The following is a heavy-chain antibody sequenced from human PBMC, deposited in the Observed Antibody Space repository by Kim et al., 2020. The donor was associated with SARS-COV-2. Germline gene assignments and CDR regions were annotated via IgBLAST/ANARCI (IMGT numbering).Heavy chain of an antibody. J-gene: IGHJ6*02. CDR3: ARHGVVVGYAYYFGMAV. D-gene: IGHD2-15*01. CDR2: ISESGSTS. V-gene: IGHV3-48*03. Sequence: GGSLRLSCAAASGITFSSYEMNWVRQAPGKGLEWLSYISESGSTSYYADSVKSRFTVSRDNAENSLYLQMNSLRPDDTGVYYCARHGVVVGYAYYFGMAVWGQGTTVTVSS. CDR1: GITFSSYE.